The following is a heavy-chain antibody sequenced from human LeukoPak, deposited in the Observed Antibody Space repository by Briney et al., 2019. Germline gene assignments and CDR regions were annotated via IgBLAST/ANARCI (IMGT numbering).Heavy chain of an antibody. V-gene: IGHV3-21*01. Sequence: GGSLRLSCEASGITFSSYTMNWVRQAPGKGLEWVSSISSSSTYIYYADSVKGRFTISRDNGKKSLYLQMKSLRAEDTAVYYCTRGATSGWHYWGQGTLVTVSS. CDR1: GITFSSYT. J-gene: IGHJ4*02. D-gene: IGHD6-19*01. CDR3: TRGATSGWHY. CDR2: ISSSSTYI.